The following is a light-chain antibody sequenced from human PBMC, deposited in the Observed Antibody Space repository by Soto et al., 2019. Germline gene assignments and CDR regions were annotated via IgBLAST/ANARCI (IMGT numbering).Light chain of an antibody. Sequence: QSVLTQPPSASGTPGQRVTISCSGSSSNIGSNTVSWYQQLPGTAPRLLIYSNNQRPSGVPDRFSGSKSGTSASLGISGLQSEDEADYYCAAWDDTLRGVFGGGTQLTVL. J-gene: IGLJ7*01. CDR1: SSNIGSNT. CDR2: SNN. V-gene: IGLV1-44*01. CDR3: AAWDDTLRGV.